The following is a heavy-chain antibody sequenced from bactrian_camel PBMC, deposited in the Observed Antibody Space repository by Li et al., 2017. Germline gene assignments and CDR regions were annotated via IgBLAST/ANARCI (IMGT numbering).Heavy chain of an antibody. CDR1: GYTPSSYS. CDR3: ATFEYRSGGYPSIFGY. J-gene: IGHJ6*01. CDR2: IGSDGRI. Sequence: HVQLVESGGGSVQAGGSLRLSCAYSGYTPSSYSMGWFRQAPGKEREGVGAIGSDGRIFYADSVKGRFLISKDNAKNTLFLQMNSLESEDTALYYCATFEYRSGGYPSIFGYWGQGTQVTVS. D-gene: IGHD2*01. V-gene: IGHV3S55*01.